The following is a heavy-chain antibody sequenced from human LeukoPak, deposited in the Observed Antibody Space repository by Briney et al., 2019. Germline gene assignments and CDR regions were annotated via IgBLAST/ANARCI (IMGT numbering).Heavy chain of an antibody. J-gene: IGHJ3*02. D-gene: IGHD3-9*01. V-gene: IGHV4-61*02. CDR1: GGSISSGSYY. CDR3: ATPYCDILTGWTAAFDI. CDR2: IYTSGST. Sequence: SETLSLTCTVSGGSISSGSYYWSWLRQPAGEGLGWIGRIYTSGSTNYNPSLKRRDPIPGDTSKNPFSLNLRPVTAGDAAGYYCATPYCDILTGWTAAFDIWGQGTMVTVSS.